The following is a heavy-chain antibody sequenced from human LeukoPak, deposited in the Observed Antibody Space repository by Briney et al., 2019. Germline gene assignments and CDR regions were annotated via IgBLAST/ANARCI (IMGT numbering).Heavy chain of an antibody. J-gene: IGHJ4*02. CDR2: IVPILGTA. CDR1: GGSFGRYA. D-gene: IGHD3-22*01. CDR3: ARSPRYDSSGYYYSYYFDY. Sequence: ASVKVSCKAPGGSFGRYAISWVRQAPGQGLEWMGGIVPILGTANYAQKFQGSVTITADESTSTAYMELSSLRSEDTAVYYCARSPRYDSSGYYYSYYFDYWGQGTLVTVSS. V-gene: IGHV1-69*13.